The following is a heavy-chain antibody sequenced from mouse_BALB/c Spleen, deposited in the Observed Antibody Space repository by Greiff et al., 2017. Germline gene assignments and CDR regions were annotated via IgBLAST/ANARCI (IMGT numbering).Heavy chain of an antibody. CDR3: AKIPLYGYDDGGTAY. CDR1: GFSLTSYG. Sequence: QVQLQQSGPSLVQPSQSLSITCTVSGFSLTSYGVHWVRQSPGKGLEWLGVIWRGGSTDYNAAFMSRLSITKDNSKSQVFFKMNSLQADDTAIYYCAKIPLYGYDDGGTAYWGQGTLVTVSA. J-gene: IGHJ3*01. D-gene: IGHD2-2*01. V-gene: IGHV2-5-1*01. CDR2: IWRGGST.